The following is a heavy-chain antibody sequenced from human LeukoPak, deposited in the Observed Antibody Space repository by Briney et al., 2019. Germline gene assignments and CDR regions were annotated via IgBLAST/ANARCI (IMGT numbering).Heavy chain of an antibody. CDR2: IYYSGST. V-gene: IGHV4-59*01. Sequence: SETLSLTCTVSGGPISSYYWSWIRQPPGKGLEWIGYIYYSGSTNYNPSLKSRVTISVDTSKNQFSLKLSSVTAADTAVYYCARGGWFDPWGQGTLVTVSS. CDR3: ARGGWFDP. CDR1: GGPISSYY. J-gene: IGHJ5*02.